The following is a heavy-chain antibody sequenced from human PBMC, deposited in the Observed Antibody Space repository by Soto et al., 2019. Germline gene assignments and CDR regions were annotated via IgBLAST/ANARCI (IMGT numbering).Heavy chain of an antibody. Sequence: SETLSLTCAVSGASIGRSNCWSWVRQSPGKGLEWIGEIYHSGSTSYNPSLKSRVTISVDKSQNHFSLKLTSVTAADTAVYYCARVGNLYYFDYWGQGALVTVSS. CDR3: ARVGNLYYFDY. CDR2: IYHSGST. V-gene: IGHV4-4*02. J-gene: IGHJ4*02. CDR1: GASIGRSNC.